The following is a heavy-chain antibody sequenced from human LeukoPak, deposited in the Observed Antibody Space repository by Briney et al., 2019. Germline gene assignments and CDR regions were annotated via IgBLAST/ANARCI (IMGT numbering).Heavy chain of an antibody. J-gene: IGHJ4*02. CDR3: ARDGWPAFDY. V-gene: IGHV6-1*01. Sequence: SQTLSLTCAISGDSVSSNTAAWNWIRQSPSRGLEWLGRTFYRSKWHNDYAVSVKSRITINPDTSKNLFSLQLNSVTPEDTAVYYCARDGWPAFDYWGQGTLVTVSS. CDR1: GDSVSSNTAA. D-gene: IGHD2-15*01. CDR2: TFYRSKWHN.